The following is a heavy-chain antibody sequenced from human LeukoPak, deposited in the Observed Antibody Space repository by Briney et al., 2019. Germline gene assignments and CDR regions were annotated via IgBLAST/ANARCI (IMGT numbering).Heavy chain of an antibody. Sequence: GGSLRLSCAASGFIFTNYAMSWVRQAPGKGLEWVSGISGSGDSTDYADSVKGRFTISRENAKNSLYLQMNSLRAGDTAVYYCARENGSGEFDYWGQGTLVTVSS. CDR2: ISGSGDST. D-gene: IGHD6-19*01. V-gene: IGHV3-23*01. CDR1: GFIFTNYA. CDR3: ARENGSGEFDY. J-gene: IGHJ4*02.